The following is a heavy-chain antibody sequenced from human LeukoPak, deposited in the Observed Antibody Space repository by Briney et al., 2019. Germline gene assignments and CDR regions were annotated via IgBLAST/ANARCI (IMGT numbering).Heavy chain of an antibody. D-gene: IGHD6-19*01. CDR2: TYYRSKWYN. J-gene: IGHJ4*02. CDR1: GDSVSSNSAA. Sequence: SQTLSLTCAISGDSVSSNSAAWNWIRRSPSRGLEWLGRTYYRSKWYNDYALSVKSRITINPDTSKNQFSLQLNSVAREDTAGYYCAGSVGSGWFDFWGQGTLVTVSS. V-gene: IGHV6-1*01. CDR3: AGSVGSGWFDF.